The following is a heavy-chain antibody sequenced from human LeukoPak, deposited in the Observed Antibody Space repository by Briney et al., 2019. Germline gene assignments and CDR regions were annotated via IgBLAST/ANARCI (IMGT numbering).Heavy chain of an antibody. D-gene: IGHD5-18*01. J-gene: IGHJ4*02. V-gene: IGHV3-23*01. Sequence: GGSLRLSCAASGFSLCSYAICCVRQALRKGLEWVSAISGSGGSTYYADSVKGRFAISRDNSKNTLYLQMNNLRAEDPGVYYFVEDYSSDPFYFDYWGQGTLVTVSS. CDR1: GFSLCSYA. CDR2: ISGSGGST. CDR3: VEDYSSDPFYFDY.